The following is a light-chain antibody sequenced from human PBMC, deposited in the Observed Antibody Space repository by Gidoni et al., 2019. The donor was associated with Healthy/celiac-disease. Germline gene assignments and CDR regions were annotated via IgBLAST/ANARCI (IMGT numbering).Light chain of an antibody. CDR2: EAS. CDR3: QQYDNLPLT. Sequence: DIQMTPSPSSLSASVGDRVTITCQASQDISNYLNRYQQKPGKAPKLLIYEASNLETGVPSRFSGSGSGTDFTFTISSLQPEDIATYYCQQYDNLPLTFGGGTKVEIK. V-gene: IGKV1-33*01. J-gene: IGKJ4*01. CDR1: QDISNY.